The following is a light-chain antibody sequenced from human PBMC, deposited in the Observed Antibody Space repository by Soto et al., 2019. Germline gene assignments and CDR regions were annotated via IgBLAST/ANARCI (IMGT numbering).Light chain of an antibody. Sequence: QAVVTQSPSASGTPGQRVTISCSGSSSNIGSNAVNWYQQLPRTAPKLLTYNNNQRPPGVPDRFSGSKSGTSASLAISGLQSEDEADYYCAAWDDSLNGVVFGGGTKLTVL. CDR2: NNN. J-gene: IGLJ3*02. CDR3: AAWDDSLNGVV. V-gene: IGLV1-44*01. CDR1: SSNIGSNA.